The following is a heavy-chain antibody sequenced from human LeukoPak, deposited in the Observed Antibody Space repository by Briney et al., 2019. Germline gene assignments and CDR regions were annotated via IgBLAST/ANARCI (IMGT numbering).Heavy chain of an antibody. J-gene: IGHJ4*02. CDR1: GFTFSTYA. CDR2: ISSNGGST. CDR3: ARAVDFWSGYDY. V-gene: IGHV3-64*01. D-gene: IGHD3-3*01. Sequence: GGSLRLSCAASGFTFSTYAMHWVRQAPGKGLEYVSAISSNGGSTYHANSVKGRFTISRDNSKNTLYLQMGSLRAEDMAVYYCARAVDFWSGYDYWGQGTLVTVSS.